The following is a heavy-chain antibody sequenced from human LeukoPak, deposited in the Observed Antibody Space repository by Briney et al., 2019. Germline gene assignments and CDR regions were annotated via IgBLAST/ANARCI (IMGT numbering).Heavy chain of an antibody. CDR2: IHHSGST. CDR3: ARGSVGLAAAGTFDY. D-gene: IGHD6-13*01. J-gene: IGHJ4*02. Sequence: SETLSLTCTVSGGPISSSSYYWGWIRQPPGKGLEWIAEIHHSGSTKYNPSLKSRVAISVDTSKNQFSLKLTSVTAADTAVYYCARGSVGLAAAGTFDYWGQGTLVAVSS. CDR1: GGPISSSSYY. V-gene: IGHV4-39*07.